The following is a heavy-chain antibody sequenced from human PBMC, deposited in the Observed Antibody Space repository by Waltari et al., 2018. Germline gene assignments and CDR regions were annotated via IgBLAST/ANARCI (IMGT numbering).Heavy chain of an antibody. CDR2: IYYSGGT. V-gene: IGHV4-39*07. CDR3: AIDDRTMVQGVINH. J-gene: IGHJ5*02. CDR1: GGSISSSSYY. Sequence: QLQLQESGPGLVKPSETLSLTCTVSGGSISSSSYYWGWIRQPPGTGLEWIGSIYYSGGTYDNPSLNRRDTISVDTSKNQFSLKLSSVTAEDTAVYYCAIDDRTMVQGVINHWGQGTLVTVSS. D-gene: IGHD3-10*01.